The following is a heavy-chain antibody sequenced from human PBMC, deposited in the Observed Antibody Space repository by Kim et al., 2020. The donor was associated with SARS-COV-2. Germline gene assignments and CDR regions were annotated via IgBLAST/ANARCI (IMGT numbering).Heavy chain of an antibody. J-gene: IGHJ6*03. CDR3: ARAVGYYYYYMDV. V-gene: IGHV5-51*01. Sequence: SPSFQGQVTISADQSISTAYLQWSSLKASDTAMYYCARAVGYYYYYMDVWGKGTTVTVSS.